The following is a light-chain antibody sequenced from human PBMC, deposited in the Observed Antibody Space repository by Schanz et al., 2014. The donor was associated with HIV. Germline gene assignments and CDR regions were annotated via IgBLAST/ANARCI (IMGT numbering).Light chain of an antibody. CDR2: EVT. CDR3: SSYTSRATWV. J-gene: IGLJ3*02. Sequence: QSALTQPASVSGSPGQSITISCTGTSSDVGGYTYVSWYQQHPGKAPKLMIYEVTKRPSGVSHRFSGSKSGNTASLTISGLQAEDEADYFCSSYTSRATWVFGGGTKLTVL. CDR1: SSDVGGYTY. V-gene: IGLV2-14*01.